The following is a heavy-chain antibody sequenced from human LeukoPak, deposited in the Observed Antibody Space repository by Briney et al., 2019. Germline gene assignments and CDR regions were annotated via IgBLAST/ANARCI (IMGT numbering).Heavy chain of an antibody. CDR2: IIPIFGTA. D-gene: IGHD2-2*01. J-gene: IGHJ5*02. CDR1: GGTFSSYA. Sequence: SVKVSCKASGGTFSSYAISWVRQAPGQGLEWMGGIIPIFGTANYAQKFQGRVTITADESTSTAYMELSSLRSEDTAVYYCASSASCCSLNWFDPWGQGTLVTVSS. CDR3: ASSASCCSLNWFDP. V-gene: IGHV1-69*13.